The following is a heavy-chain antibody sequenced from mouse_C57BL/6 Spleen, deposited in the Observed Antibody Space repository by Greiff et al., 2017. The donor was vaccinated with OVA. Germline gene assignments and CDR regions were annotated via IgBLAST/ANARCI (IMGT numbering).Heavy chain of an antibody. D-gene: IGHD1-1*01. V-gene: IGHV1-64*01. CDR1: GYTFTSYW. CDR3: ARTVVEYYFDY. Sequence: VQLQQPGAELVKPGASVKLSCKASGYTFTSYWMHWVKQRPGQGLEWIGMIHPNSGSTNYNEKFKSKATLTVDKSSSTAYMQLSSLTSEDSAVYYCARTVVEYYFDYWGQGTTLTVSS. J-gene: IGHJ2*01. CDR2: IHPNSGST.